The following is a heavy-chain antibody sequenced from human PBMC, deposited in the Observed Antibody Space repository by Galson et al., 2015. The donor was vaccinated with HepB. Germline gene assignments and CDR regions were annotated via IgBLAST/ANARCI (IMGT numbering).Heavy chain of an antibody. CDR2: IYSGGTT. V-gene: IGHV3-66*01. D-gene: IGHD3-16*01. Sequence: SLRLSCAASGFTVSSNYMSWVRQAPGKGLEWVSIIYSGGTTYYADSVRGRFTISRDNSKNTLYLQMNSLRAEDTAVYYCARDRELRPWGNFDIWGQGTMVTVS. J-gene: IGHJ3*02. CDR1: GFTVSSNY. CDR3: ARDRELRPWGNFDI.